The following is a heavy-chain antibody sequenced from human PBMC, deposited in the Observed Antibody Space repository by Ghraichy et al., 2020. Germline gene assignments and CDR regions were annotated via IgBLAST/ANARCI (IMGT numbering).Heavy chain of an antibody. D-gene: IGHD2/OR15-2a*01. CDR3: TKDHSTSSAGMDV. Sequence: GRSLRLSCAASGFTFSDFGIHWVRQAPGKGLEWVAVISFHGSNRHYADSVKGRFTISRDNSKDTVYLQMDSLRPEDTALYYCTKDHSTSSAGMDVWGQGTRVTVSS. J-gene: IGHJ6*02. CDR2: ISFHGSNR. V-gene: IGHV3-30*18. CDR1: GFTFSDFG.